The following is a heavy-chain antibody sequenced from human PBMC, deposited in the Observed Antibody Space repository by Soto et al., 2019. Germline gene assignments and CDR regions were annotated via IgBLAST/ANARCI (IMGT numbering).Heavy chain of an antibody. J-gene: IGHJ4*02. CDR2: VYYLGST. V-gene: IGHV4-59*01. CDR3: ARDGYDGSGSPYPAY. D-gene: IGHD3-10*01. Sequence: SETLSLTCCVSGGSMIEYFWSWSWQSPERGLEWIGYVYYLGSTDYNPSLKSRVTISVDTSKRQFSLRLSSVTAADAAIYYCARDGYDGSGSPYPAYWGPGIQVTVSS. CDR1: GGSMIEYF.